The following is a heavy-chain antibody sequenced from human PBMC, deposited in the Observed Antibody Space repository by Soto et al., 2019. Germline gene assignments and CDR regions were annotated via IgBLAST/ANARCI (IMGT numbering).Heavy chain of an antibody. J-gene: IGHJ5*02. CDR1: GGSVSSGSYY. CDR3: ARDRTRYPFDP. CDR2: IYYSGST. V-gene: IGHV4-61*01. D-gene: IGHD2-2*01. Sequence: PSETLSLTCTVSGGSVSSGSYYWSWIRQPPGKGLEWIGYIYYSGSTNYNPSLKSRVTISVDTSKNQFSLKLSSVTAADTAVYYCARDRTRYPFDPWGQGTLVTVS.